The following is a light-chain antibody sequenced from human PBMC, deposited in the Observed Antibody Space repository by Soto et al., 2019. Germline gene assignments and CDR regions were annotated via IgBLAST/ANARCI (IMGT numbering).Light chain of an antibody. J-gene: IGKJ4*02. CDR3: QQYYSYPLT. Sequence: AIRMTQSPSSLSASTGDRVTITCRASQGISSDLSWYQQKPGKAPKLLIYAASSLQSGVPSRFSGSGSGTDFTLTIRCLQSEDFATYYCQQYYSYPLTFGGGTKVDI. CDR2: AAS. CDR1: QGISSD. V-gene: IGKV1-8*01.